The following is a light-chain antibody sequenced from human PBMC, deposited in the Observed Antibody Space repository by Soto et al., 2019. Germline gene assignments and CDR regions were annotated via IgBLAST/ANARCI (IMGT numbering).Light chain of an antibody. CDR1: QSMSHY. Sequence: DIQMTQSPSSLSASVGDRVTITCRASQSMSHYLAWYQHKPGKAPNLLIYDASTLEAGIPSRFSGSGSGTKFTLTISSLQPSDFATYYCHQYNSDSTFGQGTKLGIK. V-gene: IGKV1-5*01. CDR2: DAS. J-gene: IGKJ2*01. CDR3: HQYNSDST.